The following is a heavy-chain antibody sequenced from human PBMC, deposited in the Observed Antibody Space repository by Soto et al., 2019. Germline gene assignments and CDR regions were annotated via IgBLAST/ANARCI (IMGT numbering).Heavy chain of an antibody. D-gene: IGHD3-10*01. CDR2: ISGSGGST. J-gene: IGHJ4*02. V-gene: IGHV3-23*01. CDR1: GFTFSSYA. CDR3: AKAYYYGSGSYPPYFDY. Sequence: PGGSLRLSCAASGFTFSSYAMSWVRQAPGKGLEWVSAISGSGGSTYYADSVKGRFTISRDNSKNTLYLQMNSLRAEDTAVYYCAKAYYYGSGSYPPYFDYWGQGTLVTVSS.